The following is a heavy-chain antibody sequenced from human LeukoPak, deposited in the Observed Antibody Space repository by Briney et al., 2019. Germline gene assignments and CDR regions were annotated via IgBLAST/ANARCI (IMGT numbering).Heavy chain of an antibody. V-gene: IGHV4-4*02. D-gene: IGHD2-15*01. CDR1: GGSISSSNW. CDR3: ARDRRAYCSGRGCYYYYYGMDV. CDR2: IYHSGST. Sequence: SGTLSLTCAVSGGSISSSNWWSWVRQPPGKGLEWIGEIYHSGSTNYNPPLKSRVTISVDKSKNQFSLKLSSVTAADTAMYYCARDRRAYCSGRGCYYYYYGMDVWGQGTTVTVSS. J-gene: IGHJ6*02.